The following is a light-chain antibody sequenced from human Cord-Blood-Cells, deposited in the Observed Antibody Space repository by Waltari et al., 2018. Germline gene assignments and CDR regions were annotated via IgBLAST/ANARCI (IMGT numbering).Light chain of an antibody. CDR2: AAS. V-gene: IGKV1-39*01. Sequence: DIQMTQSPSSLSASVGDRVTIICRASQSISSYLNWYQQKPGKAPKLLIYAASSLQSGVPSRFSGSGSGTDFTLTISSLQPEDFATYYCQQSYSTLVTFGGGTKVEIK. CDR1: QSISSY. J-gene: IGKJ4*01. CDR3: QQSYSTLVT.